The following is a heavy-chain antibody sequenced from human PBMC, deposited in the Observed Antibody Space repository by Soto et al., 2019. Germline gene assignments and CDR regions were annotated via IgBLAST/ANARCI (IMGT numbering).Heavy chain of an antibody. Sequence: SETLSLTCTVSGASISRLYWSWLRQSPGKGLEWIGYIYYSGSTNYNASLKSRVTISVDASKNQFSLKLSSVTAADTAVYYCARGILSSSTNDYYYGMDVWGQGTTVTVSS. CDR3: ARGILSSSTNDYYYGMDV. CDR1: GASISRLY. J-gene: IGHJ6*02. D-gene: IGHD6-13*01. V-gene: IGHV4-59*11. CDR2: IYYSGST.